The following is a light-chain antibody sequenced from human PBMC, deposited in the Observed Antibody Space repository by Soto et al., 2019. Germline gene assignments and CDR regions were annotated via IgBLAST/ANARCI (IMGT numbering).Light chain of an antibody. V-gene: IGKV1-39*01. CDR3: QQSCSSPLT. CDR2: AAS. CDR1: QTISRY. Sequence: DIQMTQSPSSLSASVGDRVTITCRANQTISRYLIWYQQRPGKAPKLLIHAASGLQAGVPSRFSGSGSGTDFTLTISSLQPDDFATYYCQQSCSSPLTFGPGTKVDIK. J-gene: IGKJ3*01.